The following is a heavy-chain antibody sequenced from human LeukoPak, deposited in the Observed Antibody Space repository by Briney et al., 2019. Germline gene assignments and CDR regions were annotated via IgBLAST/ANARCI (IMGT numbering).Heavy chain of an antibody. V-gene: IGHV3-7*05. D-gene: IGHD2-15*01. CDR2: IKPDGSEK. CDR1: GFIFSRYW. Sequence: PGGSLRLSCAASGFIFSRYWMTWVRQAPGKGLEWVANIKPDGSEKKYVDSVKGRFTISRDNAKNSLYLQMSSLRAEDTAVYYCARELDCSGGSCQITTRGGYYGMDVWGQGTTVTVSS. J-gene: IGHJ6*02. CDR3: ARELDCSGGSCQITTRGGYYGMDV.